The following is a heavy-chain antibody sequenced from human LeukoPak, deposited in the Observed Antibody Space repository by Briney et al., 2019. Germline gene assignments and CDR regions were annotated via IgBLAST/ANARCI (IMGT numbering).Heavy chain of an antibody. J-gene: IGHJ5*02. CDR1: GYSISSGYY. V-gene: IGHV4-38-2*02. D-gene: IGHD1-14*01. Sequence: SETLSLTCTVSGYSISSGYYWGWIRQPPGKGLEWIANIYYSGSTYYNPSLKSRVTISVDTSKNQFSLKLSSVTAADTAVYYCAGLIRPGWFDPWGQGTLVTVSS. CDR3: AGLIRPGWFDP. CDR2: IYYSGST.